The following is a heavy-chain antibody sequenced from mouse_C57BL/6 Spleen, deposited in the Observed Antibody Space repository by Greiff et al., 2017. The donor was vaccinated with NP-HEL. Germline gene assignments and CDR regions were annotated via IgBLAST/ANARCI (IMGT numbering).Heavy chain of an antibody. CDR2: ISSGGSYT. CDR1: GFTFSSYG. V-gene: IGHV5-6*01. J-gene: IGHJ2*01. Sequence: EVKLVESGGDLVKPGGSLKLSCAASGFTFSSYGMSWVRQTPDKRLEWVATISSGGSYTYYPDSVKGRFTISRDNAKNTLYLQMSSLKSEDTAMYYCASLDCWGQGTTLTVSS. CDR3: ASLDC.